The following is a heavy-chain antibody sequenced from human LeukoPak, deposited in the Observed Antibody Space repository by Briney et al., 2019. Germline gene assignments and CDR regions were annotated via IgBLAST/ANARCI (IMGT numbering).Heavy chain of an antibody. V-gene: IGHV3-30*02. CDR3: ARAIFIAVAGVFDY. D-gene: IGHD6-19*01. Sequence: PGGSLRLSCAASGFTFSNYGMHWVRQAPGKGLEWVAFIQYDGSVKYYADSVKGRFAISRDNSKNTLYLQMNSLRAEDTAVYYCARAIFIAVAGVFDYWGQGTLVTVSS. J-gene: IGHJ4*02. CDR2: IQYDGSVK. CDR1: GFTFSNYG.